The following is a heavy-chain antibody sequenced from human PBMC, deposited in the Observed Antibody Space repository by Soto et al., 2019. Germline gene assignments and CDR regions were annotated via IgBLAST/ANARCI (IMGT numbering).Heavy chain of an antibody. J-gene: IGHJ4*02. Sequence: GGSLRLSCAASGFSFSTYGMSWVRQAPGKGLEWVSGISGRGDSTYNADSVRGRFTISRDNSKSTLYLQMNNLRVEDTALYYWADGSSSSGSLFDYWGQGSMVTVSS. CDR3: ADGSSSSGSLFDY. D-gene: IGHD3-22*01. V-gene: IGHV3-23*01. CDR1: GFSFSTYG. CDR2: ISGRGDST.